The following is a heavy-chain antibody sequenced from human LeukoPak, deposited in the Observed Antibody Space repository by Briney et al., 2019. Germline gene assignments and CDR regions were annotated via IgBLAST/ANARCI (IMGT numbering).Heavy chain of an antibody. CDR3: AKDAGGGDVWYFDY. CDR2: ISSSSSTI. CDR1: GFTFSSYS. D-gene: IGHD2-21*02. V-gene: IGHV3-48*01. Sequence: QTGGSLRLSCAASGFTFSSYSMNWVRQAPGKGLEWVSYISSSSSTIYYADSVKGRFTIPRDNSKNSLYLQMDSLGIEDTALYYCAKDAGGGDVWYFDYWGQGTLVTVSS. J-gene: IGHJ4*02.